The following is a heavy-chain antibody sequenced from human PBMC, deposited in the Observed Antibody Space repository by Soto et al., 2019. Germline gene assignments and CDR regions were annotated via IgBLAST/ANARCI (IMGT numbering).Heavy chain of an antibody. J-gene: IGHJ5*02. V-gene: IGHV1-8*01. CDR1: GYTFTSYD. CDR3: ARGVKYGAYSRWFDP. CDR2: MNPNSGNT. Sequence: QVQLVQSGAEVKKPGASVKVSCKASGYTFTSYDINWVRQATGQGLEYLGWMNPNSGNTGYVQKFQGRVSMTRDTAISTAYMELSSLRSECTAVYFCARGVKYGAYSRWFDPCGQGTLVTVSS. D-gene: IGHD4-17*01.